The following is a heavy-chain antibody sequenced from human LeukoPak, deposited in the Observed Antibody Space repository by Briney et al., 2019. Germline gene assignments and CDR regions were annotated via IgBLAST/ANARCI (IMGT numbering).Heavy chain of an antibody. CDR3: ARVYSSSWYDYFDY. J-gene: IGHJ4*02. V-gene: IGHV4-31*03. CDR2: IYYSGST. D-gene: IGHD6-13*01. Sequence: PSETLSLTCTVSGGSISSGGYYWSWIRQHPGKGLEWIGYIYYSGSTYYNPSLKSRVTISVDTSKNQFSLKLSSVTAADTAVYYCARVYSSSWYDYFDYWGQGTLVTVSS. CDR1: GGSISSGGYY.